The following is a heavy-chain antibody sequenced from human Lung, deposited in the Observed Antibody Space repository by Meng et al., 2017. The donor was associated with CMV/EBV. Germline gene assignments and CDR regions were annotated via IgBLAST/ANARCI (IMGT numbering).Heavy chain of an antibody. V-gene: IGHV4-34*01. CDR3: ARGGGPLEPWGERRDYGMDV. CDR1: GGSFSGYY. Sequence: SXTLSLXCAVYGGSFSGYYWSWIRQPPGKGLEWFGEINHSGSTNYNPSLKSRVTISVDTSKNQFYLKLSSVTAAETDVYSCARGGGPLEPWGERRDYGMDVWGQGTXVTVSS. J-gene: IGHJ6*02. CDR2: INHSGST. D-gene: IGHD3-3*01.